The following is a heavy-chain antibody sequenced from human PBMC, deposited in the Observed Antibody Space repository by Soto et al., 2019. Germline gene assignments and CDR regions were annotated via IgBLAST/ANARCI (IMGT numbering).Heavy chain of an antibody. V-gene: IGHV3-9*01. J-gene: IGHJ6*02. CDR1: GFRFDDYA. D-gene: IGHD1-26*01. Sequence: VQVVESGGGLVQPSRSPRLSCVASGFRFDDYAMQWVRQTPRKGLEWVAGIDWNSGSVTYVDSVKGRFTISRDNARNSLYLEIKSLRGEDTAVYYCVKSRGSYFVLYGTDVWGQGTTVTVS. CDR2: IDWNSGSV. CDR3: VKSRGSYFVLYGTDV.